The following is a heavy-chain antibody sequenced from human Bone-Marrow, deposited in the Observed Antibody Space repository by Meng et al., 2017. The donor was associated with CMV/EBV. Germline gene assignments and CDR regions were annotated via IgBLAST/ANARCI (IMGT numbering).Heavy chain of an antibody. V-gene: IGHV1-18*01. CDR2: ISAYNGNT. Sequence: ASVNVSCKASGYTFTSYGISWVRQAPGQGLEWMGWISAYNGNTNYAQKLQGRVTMTTDTSTSTAYMELRGLRSDATAVYYCARDAGTIAVSGIGDYWGQGTLVTVSS. J-gene: IGHJ4*02. CDR3: ARDAGTIAVSGIGDY. D-gene: IGHD6-19*01. CDR1: GYTFTSYG.